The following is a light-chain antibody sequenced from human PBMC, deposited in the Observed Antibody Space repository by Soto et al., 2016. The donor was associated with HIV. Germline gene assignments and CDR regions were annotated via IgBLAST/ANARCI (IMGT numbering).Light chain of an antibody. Sequence: DIQMTQSPSSLSASVGDRVTITCRASQSINDWLAWYQQKPGKAPKLLIYMASTLESGVPSRFSGSGSGTEFTLTISSLQPEDFATYYCQQYNSYRTFGQGTKVEIK. CDR3: QQYNSYRT. J-gene: IGKJ1*01. V-gene: IGKV1-5*03. CDR2: MAS. CDR1: QSINDW.